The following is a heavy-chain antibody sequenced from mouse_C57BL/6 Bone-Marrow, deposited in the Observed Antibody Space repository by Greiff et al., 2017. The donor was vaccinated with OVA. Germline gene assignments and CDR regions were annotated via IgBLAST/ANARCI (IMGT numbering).Heavy chain of an antibody. V-gene: IGHV1-81*01. J-gene: IGHJ4*01. D-gene: IGHD1-1*01. CDR3: ARGYYYGSIPYARDY. Sequence: QVQLKQSGAELARPGASVKLSCKASGYTFTSYGISWVKQRTGQGLEWIGEIYPRSGNTYYNAKFKGKATLTADKSSSTAYMELRSLTSEDSAVYFCARGYYYGSIPYARDYWGQGTSVTVSS. CDR2: IYPRSGNT. CDR1: GYTFTSYG.